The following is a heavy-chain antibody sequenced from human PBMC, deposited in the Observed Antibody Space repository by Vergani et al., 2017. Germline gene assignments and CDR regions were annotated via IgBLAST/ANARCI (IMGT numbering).Heavy chain of an antibody. CDR2: IYPGDSDT. J-gene: IGHJ4*02. CDR3: ARAEYYSDSGGFPFHY. CDR1: GYSFTNYW. Sequence: EVQLVQSGAEVKKPGESLKISCKGSGYSFTNYWIGWVRQMPGKGLEWMGIIYPGDSDTRYSPSFQGQVIISVDKSISTAYLQWSSLKASDTAMYYCARAEYYSDSGGFPFHYWGQGTQVTVSS. D-gene: IGHD3-22*01. V-gene: IGHV5-51*03.